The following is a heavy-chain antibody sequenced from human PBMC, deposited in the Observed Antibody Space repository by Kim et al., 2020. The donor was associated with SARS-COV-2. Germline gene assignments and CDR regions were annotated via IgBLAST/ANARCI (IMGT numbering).Heavy chain of an antibody. Sequence: GGSLRLSCAASGFTFDDYAMHWVRQAPGKGLEWVSGISWNSGSIGYADSVKGRFTISRDNAKNSLYLQMNSLRAEDTALYYCAKDSSWYGDYWGQGTLGT. CDR3: AKDSSWYGDY. D-gene: IGHD6-13*01. CDR2: ISWNSGSI. J-gene: IGHJ4*02. V-gene: IGHV3-9*01. CDR1: GFTFDDYA.